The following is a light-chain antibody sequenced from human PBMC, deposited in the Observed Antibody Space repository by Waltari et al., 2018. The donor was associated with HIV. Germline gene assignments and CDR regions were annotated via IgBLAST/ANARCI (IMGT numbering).Light chain of an antibody. CDR1: SSNIERNS. Sequence: QSVLTQSPSASATPGQRVTMSCSGSSSNIERNSVYWYQQLPGTAPKPLIYRNNQRPPGVPARFSGSKSGTSASLAISGLRSEDEGDYYCAAWDDSLTVVLFGGGTKLTVL. J-gene: IGLJ3*02. CDR3: AAWDDSLTVVL. V-gene: IGLV1-47*01. CDR2: RNN.